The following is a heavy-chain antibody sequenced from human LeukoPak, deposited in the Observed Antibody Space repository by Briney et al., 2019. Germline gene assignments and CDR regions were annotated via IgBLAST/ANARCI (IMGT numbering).Heavy chain of an antibody. CDR3: ARKSPACGEDCYFDY. CDR2: ISYDGTNK. CDR1: GFTFGSYA. Sequence: GGSLRLSCAASGFTFGSYAMHWLRQAPGGGLEWVAGISYDGTNKYYADSVKGRFTISRDNSKNTLYLQMNSLRTDDTAVYYCARKSPACGEDCYFDYWGQGTLVTVSS. D-gene: IGHD2-21*02. J-gene: IGHJ4*02. V-gene: IGHV3-30-3*01.